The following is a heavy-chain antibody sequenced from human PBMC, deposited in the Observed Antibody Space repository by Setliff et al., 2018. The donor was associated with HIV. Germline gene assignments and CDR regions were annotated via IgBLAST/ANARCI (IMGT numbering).Heavy chain of an antibody. CDR3: ARERGGYYFDY. J-gene: IGHJ4*02. Sequence: GGSLRLSCAASGFTFSTYTMHWVRQAPGKGLEYVSAIINNGGSTYYADSVKGRFTISRDNSKNTLYLQIGSLRADDMAVYYCARERGGYYFDYWGQGTLVTVSS. D-gene: IGHD3-10*01. CDR2: IINNGGST. CDR1: GFTFSTYT. V-gene: IGHV3-64*02.